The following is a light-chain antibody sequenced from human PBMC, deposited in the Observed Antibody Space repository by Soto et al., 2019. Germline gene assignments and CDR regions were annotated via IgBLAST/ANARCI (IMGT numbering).Light chain of an antibody. J-gene: IGKJ4*01. V-gene: IGKV1-12*01. CDR1: QVISSW. CDR2: AAS. Sequence: DIQMTQSPSSVSASVGDRVTSTCRACQVISSWFAWYQQKPGKAPKLLIYAASSLQSGVPSRFSGSGSGTDFPLTISSLQPEDVANYYCQQANSFPLTFGGGTKVEIK. CDR3: QQANSFPLT.